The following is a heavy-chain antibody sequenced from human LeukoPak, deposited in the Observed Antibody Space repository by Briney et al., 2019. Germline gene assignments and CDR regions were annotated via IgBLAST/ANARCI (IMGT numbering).Heavy chain of an antibody. CDR1: GFTFSSYA. CDR2: ISSNGGST. D-gene: IGHD2-15*01. CDR3: VKDMRGCSGGSCYGTFDY. V-gene: IGHV3-64D*09. Sequence: PGGSLRLSCSASGFTFSSYAMHWVRQAPGKGLEYVSAISSNGGSTYYADSVKGRFTISRDNSKNTLYLQVSSLRAEDTAVYYCVKDMRGCSGGSCYGTFDYWGQGTLVTVSS. J-gene: IGHJ4*02.